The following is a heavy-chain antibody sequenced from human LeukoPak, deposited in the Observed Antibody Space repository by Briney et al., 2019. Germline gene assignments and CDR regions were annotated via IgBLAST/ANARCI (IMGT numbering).Heavy chain of an antibody. J-gene: IGHJ4*02. CDR3: ARGAMHVFDY. V-gene: IGHV3-48*03. Sequence: PGGSLTLSCAVSGFTFSDDEINWVRHAPGKGLEWVWCMSTSGSTTNYGDSVKGRFTISTDNAKNSMFLKMNTLTVEDTAVYYCARGAMHVFDYWGQGTPVTVSS. D-gene: IGHD2-2*01. CDR1: GFTFSDDE. CDR2: MSTSGSTT.